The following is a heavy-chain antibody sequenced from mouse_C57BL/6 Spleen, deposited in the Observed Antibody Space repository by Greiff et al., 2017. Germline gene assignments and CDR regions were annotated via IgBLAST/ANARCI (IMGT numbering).Heavy chain of an antibody. CDR1: GYTFTSYW. J-gene: IGHJ2*01. CDR2: IHPNSGST. D-gene: IGHD2-4*01. V-gene: IGHV1-64*01. CDR3: ARRIYYDYDDYFDY. Sequence: QVQLKQPGAELVKPGASVKLSCKASGYTFTSYWMHWVKQRPGQGLEWIGMIHPNSGSTNYNEKFKSKATLTVDKSSSTAYMQLSSLTSEDSAVYYCARRIYYDYDDYFDYWGQGTTLTVSS.